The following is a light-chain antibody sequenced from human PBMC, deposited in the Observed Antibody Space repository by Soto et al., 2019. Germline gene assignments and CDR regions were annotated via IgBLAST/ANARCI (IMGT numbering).Light chain of an antibody. CDR1: QSVSSN. V-gene: IGKV3-15*01. J-gene: IGKJ1*01. CDR3: QQYNNWPPRWT. Sequence: EIVMTQSPATLSVSPGERATLFCRASQSVSSNLAWYQQKPGQAPRLLIYGASTRATGIPARFSGSGSGTEFTLTISSLQSEDFAVYYCQQYNNWPPRWTFGQGTKV. CDR2: GAS.